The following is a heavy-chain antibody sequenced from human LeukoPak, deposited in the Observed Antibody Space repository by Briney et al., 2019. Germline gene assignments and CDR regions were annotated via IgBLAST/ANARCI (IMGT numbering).Heavy chain of an antibody. D-gene: IGHD3-22*01. Sequence: RGSLRLSCAASGFTVSSNFMSWVRQAPGKGLEWVSVIYSGGSTYYADSVKGRFTIYRDNSRNTLYVHMNSLRAEDTAVYYCAKAGDRNYFDYWGQGALVTVSS. CDR3: AKAGDRNYFDY. CDR2: IYSGGST. CDR1: GFTVSSNF. J-gene: IGHJ4*02. V-gene: IGHV3-66*01.